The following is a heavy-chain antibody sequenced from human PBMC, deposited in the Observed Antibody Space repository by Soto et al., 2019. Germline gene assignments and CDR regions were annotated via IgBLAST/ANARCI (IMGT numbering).Heavy chain of an antibody. V-gene: IGHV3-23*01. J-gene: IGHJ4*02. CDR1: GFSFPDYE. Sequence: EVALLDSGGHLVQPGGSLRLSCEASGFSFPDYEMNWGRQTPGYGLEWVSAVGRFGNTYYRDSVRGRFTISRDDSRNTVYLQMNSLRVEDTAVYFCAKEGRLRSPAEDYFDSWAQGSLVTVSS. D-gene: IGHD3-10*01. CDR2: VGRFGNT. CDR3: AKEGRLRSPAEDYFDS.